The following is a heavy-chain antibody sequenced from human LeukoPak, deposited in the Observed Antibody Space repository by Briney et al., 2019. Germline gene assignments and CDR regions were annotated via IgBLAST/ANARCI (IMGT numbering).Heavy chain of an antibody. D-gene: IGHD6-19*01. J-gene: IGHJ6*02. CDR1: GFTVSSNY. Sequence: GGSLRLSCAASGFTVSSNYMSWVRQAPGKGLEWVSVIYSGGSTYYADSVKGRFTISRDNAKNSLYLQMNSLRAEDTAVYYCAKDRAVACLMEVWGPGTTVTVSS. CDR2: IYSGGST. CDR3: AKDRAVACLMEV. V-gene: IGHV3-53*01.